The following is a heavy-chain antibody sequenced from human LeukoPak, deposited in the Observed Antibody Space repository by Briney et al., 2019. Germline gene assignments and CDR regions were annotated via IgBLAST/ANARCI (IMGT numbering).Heavy chain of an antibody. CDR1: GDSFRSVKDY. V-gene: IGHV4-39*01. D-gene: IGHD6-19*01. J-gene: IGHJ4*02. CDR2: GDYSGGT. Sequence: PSETLSLTCSVSGDSFRSVKDYWAWIRQPPGKGLEWIASGDYSGGTYYNPSLESRVIISVDTSKNQFSLKLSSVTAADTAVYYCARHGPLHIAVAGTDYFDYWGQGTLVTVSS. CDR3: ARHGPLHIAVAGTDYFDY.